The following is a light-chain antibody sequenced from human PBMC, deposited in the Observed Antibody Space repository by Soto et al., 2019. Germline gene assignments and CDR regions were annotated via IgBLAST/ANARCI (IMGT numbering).Light chain of an antibody. CDR1: QSVTNNF. CDR3: QQYGTPLFT. V-gene: IGKV3-20*01. Sequence: IVLTQSPGTLSLSPGERATLSCGASQSVTNNFLAWYQQKPGQAPRLVIYGASSRATGVPDRFSGSGSGTAFTLTISRLEPGDFAVYYCQQYGTPLFTFGPGTKVDIK. J-gene: IGKJ3*01. CDR2: GAS.